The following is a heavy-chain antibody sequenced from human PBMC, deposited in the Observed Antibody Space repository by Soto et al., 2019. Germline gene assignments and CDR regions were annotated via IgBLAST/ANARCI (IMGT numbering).Heavy chain of an antibody. Sequence: GGSLRLSCAASGFTFSGSAIHWVRQASGKGLEWVGRIKDKANNYATVYAASVRGRFTISRDDSKNTAYLEMNSLTTEDTAVYYCSRHGYYYDGRGDSEDNWGHGTMVTVSS. CDR1: GFTFSGSA. V-gene: IGHV3-73*01. J-gene: IGHJ4*01. CDR2: IKDKANNYAT. CDR3: SRHGYYYDGRGDSEDN. D-gene: IGHD3-22*01.